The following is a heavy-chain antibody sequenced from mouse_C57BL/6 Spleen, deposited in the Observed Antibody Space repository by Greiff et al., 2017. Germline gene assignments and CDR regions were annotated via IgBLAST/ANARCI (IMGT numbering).Heavy chain of an antibody. V-gene: IGHV1-9*01. CDR3: AWVIYYGNYVLFDY. D-gene: IGHD2-1*01. Sequence: QVQLQQSGAELMKPGASVKLSCKATGYTFTGYWIEWVKQRPGHGLEWIGEILPGSGSTNYNEKFKCKATFTADTSSNTAYMQLSSLTTEDSAIYYCAWVIYYGNYVLFDYWGQGTTRTVSS. CDR2: ILPGSGST. CDR1: GYTFTGYW. J-gene: IGHJ2*01.